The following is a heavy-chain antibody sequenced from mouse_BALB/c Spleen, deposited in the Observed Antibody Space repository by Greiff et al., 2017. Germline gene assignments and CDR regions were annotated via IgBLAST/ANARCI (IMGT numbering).Heavy chain of an antibody. J-gene: IGHJ4*01. CDR1: GFTFSSFG. D-gene: IGHD1-1*01. CDR3: ARTENYYGRSYAMDY. Sequence: EVKLMESGGGLVQPGGSRKLSCAASGFTFSSFGMHWVRQSPEKGLEWVAYISSGSSTIYYADTVKGRFTISRDNTKNTLFLQMTSLRSEDTAMYYCARTENYYGRSYAMDYWGQGTSVTVSS. CDR2: ISSGSSTI. V-gene: IGHV5-17*02.